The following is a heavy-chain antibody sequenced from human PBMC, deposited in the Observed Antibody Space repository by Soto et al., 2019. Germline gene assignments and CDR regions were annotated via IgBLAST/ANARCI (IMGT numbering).Heavy chain of an antibody. V-gene: IGHV3-7*01. D-gene: IGHD3-3*01. CDR1: GFTFSSYG. CDR3: ARESRFLEWLSLNWFDP. J-gene: IGHJ5*02. Sequence: PGGSLRLSCAASGFTFSSYGMHWVRQAPGKGLEWLAMTTQDGNDKHYVDSVRGRFTISRDSAKNSLYLQMNSLRDEDTAVYYCARESRFLEWLSLNWFDPWGRGTLVTVSS. CDR2: TTQDGNDK.